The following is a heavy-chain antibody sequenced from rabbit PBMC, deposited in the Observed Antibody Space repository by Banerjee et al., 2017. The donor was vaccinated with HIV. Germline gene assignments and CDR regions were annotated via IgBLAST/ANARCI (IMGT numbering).Heavy chain of an antibody. V-gene: IGHV1S45*01. D-gene: IGHD6-1*01. CDR1: GFSFSSSYW. Sequence: QEQLAESGGDLVKPGASLTLTCKASGFSFSSSYWICWVRQAPGKGLELIGCIYTGDTGTTWYASWVNGRFTTSKTSSTTVTLQMTSLTAADTATYFCARDVSGDGYGYLELWGQGTLVTVS. CDR2: IYTGDTGTT. CDR3: ARDVSGDGYGYLEL. J-gene: IGHJ6*01.